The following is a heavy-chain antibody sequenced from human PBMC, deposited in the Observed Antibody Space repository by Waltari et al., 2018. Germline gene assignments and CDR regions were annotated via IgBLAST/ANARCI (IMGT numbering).Heavy chain of an antibody. CDR3: LRDSSGSHFDY. J-gene: IGHJ4*02. CDR2: INPKNGDT. Sequence: LVQSGAEVKKPGASGKVSCKASGYPFTGYAILWVRQAPGQGLEWMGRINPKNGDTHYAQNFQGRVALTTDTSTNTAFMELQRLRSDDTAVYYCLRDSSGSHFDYWGQGTLVTVSS. V-gene: IGHV1-2*06. D-gene: IGHD3-22*01. CDR1: GYPFTGYA.